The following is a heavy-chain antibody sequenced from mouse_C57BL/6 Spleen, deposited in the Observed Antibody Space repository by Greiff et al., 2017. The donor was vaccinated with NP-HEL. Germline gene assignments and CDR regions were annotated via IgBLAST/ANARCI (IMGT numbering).Heavy chain of an antibody. Sequence: EVKLVESGGGLVKPGGSLKLSCAASGFTFSSYAMSWVRQTPEKRLEWVATISDGGSYTYYPDNVKGRFTISRDNAKNNLYLQMSHLKSEDTAMYYCARKATYYSNYFDYWGQGTTLTVSS. CDR1: GFTFSSYA. V-gene: IGHV5-4*03. CDR2: ISDGGSYT. J-gene: IGHJ2*01. D-gene: IGHD2-5*01. CDR3: ARKATYYSNYFDY.